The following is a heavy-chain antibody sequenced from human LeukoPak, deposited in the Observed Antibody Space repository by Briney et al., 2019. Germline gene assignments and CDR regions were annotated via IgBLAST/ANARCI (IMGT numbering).Heavy chain of an antibody. J-gene: IGHJ6*02. D-gene: IGHD5-18*01. V-gene: IGHV3-7*04. CDR2: INQDGSEK. Sequence: GGSLRLSCAASGFPFSTYWMNWVRQAPGKGLEWVANINQDGSEKFYVDSVRGRFTISRDNAKNSLYLQMNSLRAEDTAVYYCARDTRRDTYYHGMDVWGQGTTVTVSS. CDR3: ARDTRRDTYYHGMDV. CDR1: GFPFSTYW.